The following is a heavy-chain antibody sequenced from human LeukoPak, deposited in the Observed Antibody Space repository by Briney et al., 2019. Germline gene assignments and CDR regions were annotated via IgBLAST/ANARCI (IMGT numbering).Heavy chain of an antibody. J-gene: IGHJ4*02. D-gene: IGHD6-6*01. CDR2: IYPGDSDT. CDR1: GSSFTNYW. Sequence: GESLKISCQGSGSSFTNYWIGWVRQMPGKGLEWMGIIYPGDSDTRYSPSFQGQVIISADKSISTTYLQWSSLKASDTAMYYCARRYSSSSIDYWGRGTLVTVSS. V-gene: IGHV5-51*01. CDR3: ARRYSSSSIDY.